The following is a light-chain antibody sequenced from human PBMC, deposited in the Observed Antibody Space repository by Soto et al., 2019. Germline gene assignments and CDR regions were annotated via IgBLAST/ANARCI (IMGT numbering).Light chain of an antibody. J-gene: IGLJ3*02. V-gene: IGLV2-14*01. Sequence: QSALTQPASVSGSPGQSITISCTGTSSDVGGYNYVSWYQQHPAKAPKLMIYEVSNRPSGVSHRFSGSKSGNTASLTISGLQVEDEADYYCFSYTTSSTLVFGGGTKVTVL. CDR1: SSDVGGYNY. CDR2: EVS. CDR3: FSYTTSSTLV.